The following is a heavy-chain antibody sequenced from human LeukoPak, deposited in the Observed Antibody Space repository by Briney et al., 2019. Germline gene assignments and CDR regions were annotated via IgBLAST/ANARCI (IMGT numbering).Heavy chain of an antibody. CDR2: INPNSGAI. CDR1: GYTFIDFY. Sequence: ASAKVSCKASGYTFIDFYIHWVRQAPGQGLEWMGWINPNSGAIKYSQKFQGRVSMTRDTSITTVYMDLSSLRSDDTAVYYCARVKKLMPEFEFWGQGTLVTVSS. CDR3: ARVKKLMPEFEF. V-gene: IGHV1-2*02. J-gene: IGHJ4*02. D-gene: IGHD2-2*01.